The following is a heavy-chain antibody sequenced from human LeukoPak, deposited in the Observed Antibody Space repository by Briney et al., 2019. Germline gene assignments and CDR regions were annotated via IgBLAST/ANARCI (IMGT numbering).Heavy chain of an antibody. CDR1: GGTFSSYA. Sequence: GSSVKVSCKASGGTFSSYAISWVRQAPGQGLEWMGRIIPILGIANYAQKFQGRVTITADKSTSTAYMELSSLRSEDTAVYYCARGDYVWGSYRQYNWFDPWGQGTLVTVSS. CDR2: IIPILGIA. CDR3: ARGDYVWGSYRQYNWFDP. V-gene: IGHV1-69*04. D-gene: IGHD3-16*02. J-gene: IGHJ5*02.